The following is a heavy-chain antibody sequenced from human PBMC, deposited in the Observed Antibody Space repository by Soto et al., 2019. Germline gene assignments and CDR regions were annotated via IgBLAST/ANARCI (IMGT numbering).Heavy chain of an antibody. CDR2: IDFDGTTI. J-gene: IGHJ4*02. V-gene: IGHV3-74*01. CDR3: PRGGSYRLDH. Sequence: EVQLVESGGGLVQPGGSLRLSCAASGFTFSSYWMHWVRQAPGEGLVWVSRIDFDGTTINYADSVKGRFTISRDNAKNTLYLQLNSLRAEDRAVYYCPRGGSYRLDHWGRGPLVTVSS. D-gene: IGHD3-16*01. CDR1: GFTFSSYW.